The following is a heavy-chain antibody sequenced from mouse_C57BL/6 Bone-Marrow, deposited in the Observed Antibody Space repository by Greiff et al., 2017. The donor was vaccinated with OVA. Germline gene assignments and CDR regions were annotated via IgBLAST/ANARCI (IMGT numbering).Heavy chain of an antibody. D-gene: IGHD2-3*01. V-gene: IGHV12-3*01. CDR3: AGDRRFYDGVDY. J-gene: IGHJ2*01. CDR1: GFPITSGYY. CDR2: ITHSGET. Sequence: VKLQESGPGLVKPSQSLFLTCSLPGFPITSGYYWIWIRQSPGKPLEWMGYITHSGETFYNPSLQSPISITRETSKNQFFLQLNSVTTEDTAMYYCAGDRRFYDGVDYWGQGTTLTVSS.